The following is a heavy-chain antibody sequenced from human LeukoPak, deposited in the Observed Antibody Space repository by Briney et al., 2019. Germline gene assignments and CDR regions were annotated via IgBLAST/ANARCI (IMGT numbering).Heavy chain of an antibody. CDR1: GGTISSGDYY. CDR2: IYYSGST. CDR3: AKRGGDGVDY. D-gene: IGHD3-16*01. Sequence: SETLSLTCTVSGGTISSGDYYWRWLRQPPGKGLEWIAYIYYSGSTYYNPSLKSRITISVDTSKNQFSLKLSSVTAADTAVYYCAKRGGDGVDYWGQGTLVTVSS. J-gene: IGHJ4*02. V-gene: IGHV4-30-4*01.